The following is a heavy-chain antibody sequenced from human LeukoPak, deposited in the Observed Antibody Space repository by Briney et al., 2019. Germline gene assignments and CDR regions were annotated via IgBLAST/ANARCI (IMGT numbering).Heavy chain of an antibody. J-gene: IGHJ4*02. CDR3: AKGTTYFDY. D-gene: IGHD4-17*01. V-gene: IGHV3-33*06. Sequence: GGSLRLSCTASGFNFGIYGMHWVRQAPGKGLEWVAVMWDDGTNEYYVESVKGRFTISRDNSKNTLYLQMNSLRAEDTAVYYCAKGTTYFDYWGQGTLVTVSS. CDR1: GFNFGIYG. CDR2: MWDDGTNE.